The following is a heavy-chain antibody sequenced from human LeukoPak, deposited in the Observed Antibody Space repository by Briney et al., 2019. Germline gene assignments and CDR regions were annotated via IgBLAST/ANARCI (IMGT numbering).Heavy chain of an antibody. CDR1: GGSISSYY. J-gene: IGHJ4*02. Sequence: SETLSLTCTVSGGSISSYYWSWIRQPPGKGLEWIGYIYYSGSTNYNPSLKSRVTISVDTSKNQFSLKLSSVTAADTAVYYCARLGKWEPGKYYFDYWGQGTLVTVSS. V-gene: IGHV4-59*12. D-gene: IGHD1-26*01. CDR3: ARLGKWEPGKYYFDY. CDR2: IYYSGST.